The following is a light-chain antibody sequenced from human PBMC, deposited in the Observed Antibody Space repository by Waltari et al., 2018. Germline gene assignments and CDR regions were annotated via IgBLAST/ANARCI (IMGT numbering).Light chain of an antibody. J-gene: IGLJ3*02. Sequence: SYELTQPPSVSMSPGQTARITRSGELLPRKFASWFQQKSGQAPVLVIYEDSKRPSGIPEKFSGSSSGTVATLTISGAQLEDEADYYCYSTDNSGHGVFGGGTKVTVL. CDR1: LLPRKF. V-gene: IGLV3-10*01. CDR2: EDS. CDR3: YSTDNSGHGV.